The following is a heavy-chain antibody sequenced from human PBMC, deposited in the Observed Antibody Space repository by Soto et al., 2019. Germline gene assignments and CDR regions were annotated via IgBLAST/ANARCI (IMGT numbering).Heavy chain of an antibody. D-gene: IGHD6-13*01. CDR2: IDPSDSYT. V-gene: IGHV5-10-1*01. CDR3: ARTDPNSSSWYYYYYYGMDV. J-gene: IGHJ6*02. Sequence: GESLKISCKGSGYSFTSYWISWVRQMPGKGLEWMGRIDPSDSYTNYSPSFQGHVTISADKSISTAYLQWSSLKASDTAMYYCARTDPNSSSWYYYYYYGMDVWGQGTTVTV. CDR1: GYSFTSYW.